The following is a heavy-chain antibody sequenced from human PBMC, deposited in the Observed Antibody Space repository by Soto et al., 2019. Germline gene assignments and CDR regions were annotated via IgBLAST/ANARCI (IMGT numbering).Heavy chain of an antibody. CDR2: ISTSGNII. D-gene: IGHD3-22*01. Sequence: LRLSCAASGFSSTRYEMNWVRQAPGKGLEWLSYISTSGNIIHYADSVKGRFTISRDSAKNSLYLQMNSLRAEDTAVYYCARVRGDSSGSYYFDYWGQGTLVTVSS. CDR3: ARVRGDSSGSYYFDY. V-gene: IGHV3-48*03. CDR1: GFSSTRYE. J-gene: IGHJ4*02.